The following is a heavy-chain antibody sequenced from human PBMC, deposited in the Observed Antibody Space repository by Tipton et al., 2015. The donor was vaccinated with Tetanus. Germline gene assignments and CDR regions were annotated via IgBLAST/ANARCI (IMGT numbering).Heavy chain of an antibody. V-gene: IGHV3-21*01. CDR1: GFIFSSYT. CDR3: ASGSALDY. Sequence: SLRLSCEVSGFIFSSYTMNWVRQAPGKGLEWVSSISSTSSYIYYADSLKGRFTISRDNAKSSLYLQMNSLRAEDTAVYSCASGSALDYWGPGTLVTVSS. CDR2: ISSTSSYI. J-gene: IGHJ4*02. D-gene: IGHD6-25*01.